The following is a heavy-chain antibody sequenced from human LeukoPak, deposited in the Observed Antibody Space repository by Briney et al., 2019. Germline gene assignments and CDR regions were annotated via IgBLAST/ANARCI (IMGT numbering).Heavy chain of an antibody. CDR3: ARDYHDSSGYRHYYVMDV. Sequence: ASVKVSCKASGYPFTSYGISWVRQAPGQGLDWIGWVSSYNDNTNHAQKFQGRVTMTTDTSTSTAYMELRSLRSDDTAVYYCARDYHDSSGYRHYYVMDVWGQGTTVTVSS. V-gene: IGHV1-18*01. J-gene: IGHJ6*02. CDR1: GYPFTSYG. CDR2: VSSYNDNT. D-gene: IGHD3-22*01.